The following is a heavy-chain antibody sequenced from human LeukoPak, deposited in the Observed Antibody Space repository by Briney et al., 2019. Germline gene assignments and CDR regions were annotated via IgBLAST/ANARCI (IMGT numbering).Heavy chain of an antibody. V-gene: IGHV4-34*01. CDR3: ARGGDYYGSDY. CDR2: INHSGST. J-gene: IGHJ4*02. D-gene: IGHD3-10*01. CDR1: GGSFSGYY. Sequence: KPSETLSLTCAVYGGSFSGYYWSWIRQPPGKGLEWIGEINHSGSTNYNPSLKSRVTISVDTSKNQFSLKLSPVTAADTAVYYCARGGDYYGSDYWGQGTLVTVSS.